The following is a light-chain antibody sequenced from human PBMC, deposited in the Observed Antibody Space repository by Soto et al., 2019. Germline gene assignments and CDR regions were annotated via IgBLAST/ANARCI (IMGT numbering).Light chain of an antibody. Sequence: SYELTQPPSVSVSPGQTARITCSGDALPKQYAYWYQQKPGQAPVLVIYKDSERPSGIPERFSGSSSGTTVTLTISGVQAEDEADYYCSSYTSSSTLFGTGTKLTVL. CDR2: KDS. V-gene: IGLV3-25*02. CDR1: ALPKQY. CDR3: SSYTSSSTL. J-gene: IGLJ1*01.